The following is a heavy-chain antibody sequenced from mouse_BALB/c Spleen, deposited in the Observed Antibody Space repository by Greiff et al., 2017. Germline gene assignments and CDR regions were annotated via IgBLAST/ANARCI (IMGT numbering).Heavy chain of an antibody. V-gene: IGHV1-18*01. J-gene: IGHJ3*01. Sequence: EVQLQQSGPELVKPGASVKIPCKASGYTFTDYNMDWVKQSHGKSLEWIGDINPNNGGTIYNQKFKGKATLTVDKSSSTAYMELRSLTSEDTAVYYCAREGDWAYWGQGTLVTVSA. CDR2: INPNNGGT. CDR1: GYTFTDYN. D-gene: IGHD3-3*01. CDR3: AREGDWAY.